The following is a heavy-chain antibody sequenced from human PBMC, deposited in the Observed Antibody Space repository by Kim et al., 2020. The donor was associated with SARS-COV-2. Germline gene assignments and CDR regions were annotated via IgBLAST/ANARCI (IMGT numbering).Heavy chain of an antibody. J-gene: IGHJ4*02. D-gene: IGHD2-15*01. Sequence: GGSLRLSCAASGFTFSSYAMHWVRQAPGKGLEWVAVISYDGSNKYYADSVKGRFTISRDNSKNTLYLQMNSLRAEDTAVYYCARVLFSSVGPPDYWGQGTLVTVSS. CDR2: ISYDGSNK. CDR3: ARVLFSSVGPPDY. V-gene: IGHV3-30-3*01. CDR1: GFTFSSYA.